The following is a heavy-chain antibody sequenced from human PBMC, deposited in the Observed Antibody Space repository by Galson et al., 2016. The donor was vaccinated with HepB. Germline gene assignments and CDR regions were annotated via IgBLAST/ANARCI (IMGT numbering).Heavy chain of an antibody. CDR3: ARDPRIAVAGTGAYFDY. CDR1: GYTFTSCY. V-gene: IGHV1-46*01. J-gene: IGHJ4*02. Sequence: SVKVSCKASGYTFTSCYMHWVRQAPGQGLEWMGRINPSGGSTGYAQKFQGRVTMTRDTSTSTVYMELSSLRSEDTAVYYCARDPRIAVAGTGAYFDYWGQGTLVTVSS. D-gene: IGHD6-19*01. CDR2: INPSGGST.